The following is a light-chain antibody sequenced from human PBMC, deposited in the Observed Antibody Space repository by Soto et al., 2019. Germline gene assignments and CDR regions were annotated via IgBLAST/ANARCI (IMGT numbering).Light chain of an antibody. CDR3: QQANRFPPWT. J-gene: IGKJ1*01. CDR1: QDISSR. CDR2: EAF. V-gene: IGKV1-12*01. Sequence: DIQMTQSPSSVSASVGDRVTITCRASQDISSRLAWYQQKPGGAPKLLIYEAFNLQRGVPSRFSGSKSGTVFPLTISSLQPEDFATYYCQQANRFPPWTVRQRTRLEIK.